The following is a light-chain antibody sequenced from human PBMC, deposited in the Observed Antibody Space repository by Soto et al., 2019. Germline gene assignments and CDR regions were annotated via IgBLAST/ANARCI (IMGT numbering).Light chain of an antibody. CDR2: DAS. V-gene: IGKV3-11*01. Sequence: EIVLTQSPATLSLSPGERATLACRASQSVGGYLAWYQHKPGQAPRLLIYDASNRATGIPARFSGSGSGTDFTLPISSLEPEDFPVYYCHQRSDWPWTFGKGTKVEIK. J-gene: IGKJ1*01. CDR3: HQRSDWPWT. CDR1: QSVGGY.